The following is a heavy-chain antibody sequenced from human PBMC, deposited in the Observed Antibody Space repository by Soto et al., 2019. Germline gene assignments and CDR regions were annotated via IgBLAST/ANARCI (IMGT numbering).Heavy chain of an antibody. V-gene: IGHV4-31*03. CDR2: IYYSGST. CDR3: ARDSSSWQNYGMDV. J-gene: IGHJ6*02. D-gene: IGHD6-13*01. CDR1: GPSISSGVYY. Sequence: TLSLTFTVSGPSISSGVYYWSWIRQHPGKGLEWIGYIYYSGSTYYNPSLKSRVTISVDTSKNQFSLKLSSVTAADTAVYYCARDSSSWQNYGMDVWGQGTTVTVSS.